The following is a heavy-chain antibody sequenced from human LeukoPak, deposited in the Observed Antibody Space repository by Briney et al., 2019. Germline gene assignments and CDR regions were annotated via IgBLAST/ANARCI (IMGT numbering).Heavy chain of an antibody. CDR3: ATPGVHYDPSGYYPFQH. Sequence: ASVKVSCKASGYTFSDYYIHWVRQAPGQGLEWMGWINPKSGGTNYAQKFQGRVTMTRDTSISTAYMELSSLRSEDTAVYYCATPGVHYDPSGYYPFQHWGQGTLVTVSS. CDR1: GYTFSDYY. D-gene: IGHD3-22*01. J-gene: IGHJ1*01. CDR2: INPKSGGT. V-gene: IGHV1-2*02.